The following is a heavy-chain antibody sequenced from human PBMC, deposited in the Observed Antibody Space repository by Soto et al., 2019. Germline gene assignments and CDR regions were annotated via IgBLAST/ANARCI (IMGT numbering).Heavy chain of an antibody. J-gene: IGHJ5*02. V-gene: IGHV4-39*01. CDR1: GGSITSSSYY. CDR3: ARRAGFTQINNYSDP. CDR2: IFHGGTT. D-gene: IGHD3-10*01. Sequence: QLQLQESVPGLVKPPETLSLTCTVSGGSITSSSYYWGWIRQPPGKGLEWIGTIFHGGTTYYNPSLKGRVATSVDPSKNQFPLTVGFVPAADTAMYSCARRAGFTQINNYSDPGGPGTLVTVPS.